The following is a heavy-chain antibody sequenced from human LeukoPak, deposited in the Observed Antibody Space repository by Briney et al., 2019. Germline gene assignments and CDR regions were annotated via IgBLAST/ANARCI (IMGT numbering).Heavy chain of an antibody. J-gene: IGHJ4*02. CDR2: ISSSSSYI. D-gene: IGHD3-22*01. V-gene: IGHV3-21*01. Sequence: GGSLRLSCAASGFTFSSYSMNWVRQAPGKGLEWVSSISSSSSYIYYADSVKSRFTISRDNAKNSLYLQMNSLRAEDTAVYYCARDSPYYDSSGPQAYWGQGTLVTVSS. CDR1: GFTFSSYS. CDR3: ARDSPYYDSSGPQAY.